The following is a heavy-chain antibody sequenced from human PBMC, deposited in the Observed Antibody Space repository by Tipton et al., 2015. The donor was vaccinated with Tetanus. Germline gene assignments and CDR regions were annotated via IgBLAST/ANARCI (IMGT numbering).Heavy chain of an antibody. CDR2: IYTSGST. D-gene: IGHD6-6*01. Sequence: TLSLTCTVSGGSISSYYWSWIRQPAGKGLEWIGRIYTSGSTNYNPSLKSRVTMSVDMSKNQFSLKLSSVTAADTAVYYCAGTPDSEYSSSSGWFDPWGQGTLVTVSS. J-gene: IGHJ5*02. V-gene: IGHV4-4*07. CDR3: AGTPDSEYSSSSGWFDP. CDR1: GGSISSYY.